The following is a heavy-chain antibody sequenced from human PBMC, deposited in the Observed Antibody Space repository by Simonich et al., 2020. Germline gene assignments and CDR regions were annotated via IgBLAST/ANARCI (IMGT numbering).Heavy chain of an antibody. CDR1: GFTFSSYW. CDR3: ARDYSNYDAFDI. CDR2: MNSDGSST. Sequence: EVQLVESGGGLVQPGGSLRLSCAASGFTFSSYWMHWVRQAPGKGLVGVLRMNSDGSSTSYADSVKGRFTISRDNAKNTLYLQMNSLRAEDTAVYYCARDYSNYDAFDIWGQGTMVTVSS. D-gene: IGHD4-4*01. V-gene: IGHV3-74*01. J-gene: IGHJ3*02.